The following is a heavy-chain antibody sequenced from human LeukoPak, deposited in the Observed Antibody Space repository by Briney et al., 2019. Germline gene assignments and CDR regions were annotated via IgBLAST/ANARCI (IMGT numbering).Heavy chain of an antibody. D-gene: IGHD2-2*01. CDR1: GGSISSYY. CDR2: IYYSGST. V-gene: IGHV4-59*08. J-gene: IGHJ4*02. Sequence: SETLSLTCTVSGGSISSYYWSWIRQPPGKGLEWIGYIYYSGSTSYNPSLKSRVTISVDTSKNQFSLKLSSVTAADTAVYYCATDIVVVPAAMRGTIFDYWGQGTLVTVSS. CDR3: ATDIVVVPAAMRGTIFDY.